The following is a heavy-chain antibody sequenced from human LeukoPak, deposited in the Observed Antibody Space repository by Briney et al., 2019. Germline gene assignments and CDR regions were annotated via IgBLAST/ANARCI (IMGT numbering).Heavy chain of an antibody. CDR3: ARGAPSGYYYYGMDV. CDR1: GGSISSGGYS. V-gene: IGHV4-30-2*01. CDR2: IYHSGST. J-gene: IGHJ6*02. Sequence: SETLSLTCTVSGGSISSGGYSWSWTRQPPGKGLEWIGYIYHSGSTYYNPSLKSRVTISVDRSKNQFSLKLSSVTAADTAVYYCARGAPSGYYYYGMDVWGQGTTVTVSS. D-gene: IGHD7-27*01.